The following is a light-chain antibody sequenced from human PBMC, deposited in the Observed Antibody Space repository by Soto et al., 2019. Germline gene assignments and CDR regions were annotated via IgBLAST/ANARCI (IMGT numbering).Light chain of an antibody. J-gene: IGKJ3*01. V-gene: IGKV3-15*01. Sequence: IVLTQSPGTLSVSPGERVILSCRASQTLRNKLAWYQQKPGQAPRLLIYGGFTKATGIPARFSGSGSGTEFTLTLHSLQFEYLAMYYGQQHNGYPLTLGPGTKLDLQ. CDR2: GGF. CDR3: QQHNGYPLT. CDR1: QTLRNK.